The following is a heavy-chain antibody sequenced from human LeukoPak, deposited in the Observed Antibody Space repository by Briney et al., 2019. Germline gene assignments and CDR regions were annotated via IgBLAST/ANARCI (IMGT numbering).Heavy chain of an antibody. J-gene: IGHJ4*02. V-gene: IGHV3-20*04. D-gene: IGHD3-22*01. CDR2: INWNGDST. CDR1: GFSFDDYG. Sequence: GGSLRLSCAASGFSFDDYGLTWVRQAPGKGLEWVSGINWNGDSTDYADSVKGRFTISRDKAKNSLYLQMNSLRAEDTDLYYCARDLRVVITGSFDSWGQGTLVTVSS. CDR3: ARDLRVVITGSFDS.